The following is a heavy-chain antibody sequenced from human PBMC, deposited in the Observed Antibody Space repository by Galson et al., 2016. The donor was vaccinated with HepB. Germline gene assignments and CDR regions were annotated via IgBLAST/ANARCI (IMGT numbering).Heavy chain of an antibody. V-gene: IGHV4-39*07. CDR2: IFYSGIT. CDR1: SGSISSSTYY. D-gene: IGHD5-18*01. Sequence: LSLTCAVSSGSISSSTYYWGWIRQPPGKGLEWIGSIFYSGITYYNPSLTSRVTISVDTSKNQFSLDLSSVTAADTAMYYCARDLTMVTTGWFDPWGQGTLVTVSS. J-gene: IGHJ5*02. CDR3: ARDLTMVTTGWFDP.